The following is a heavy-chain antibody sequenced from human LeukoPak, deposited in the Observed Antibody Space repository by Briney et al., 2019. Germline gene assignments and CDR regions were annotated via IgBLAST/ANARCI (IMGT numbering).Heavy chain of an antibody. CDR3: ARDDRESNGGYPAPDY. D-gene: IGHD4-11*01. Sequence: GASLRISCAAPGFTFNRHWMNLVPQAPGKGLEWVAPTNLDGSAEYYVDSVKGRFTISRDNAKNSLYLQMNSLRVEDTAVYYCARDDRESNGGYPAPDYWGQGTLVTVSP. J-gene: IGHJ4*02. CDR2: TNLDGSAE. CDR1: GFTFNRHW. V-gene: IGHV3-7*05.